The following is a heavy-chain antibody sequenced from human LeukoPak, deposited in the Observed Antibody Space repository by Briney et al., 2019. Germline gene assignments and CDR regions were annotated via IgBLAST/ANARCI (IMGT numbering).Heavy chain of an antibody. V-gene: IGHV1-2*02. D-gene: IGHD6-13*01. CDR3: ARGTSGYSSSWYSY. CDR2: INPNSGGT. CDR1: GYTFTGCY. Sequence: ASVKVSCKASGYTFTGCYMHWVRQAPGQGLEWMGWINPNSGGTNYAQKFQGRVTMTRDTSISTAYMELSRLRSDDTAVYYCARGTSGYSSSWYSYWGQGTLVTVSS. J-gene: IGHJ4*02.